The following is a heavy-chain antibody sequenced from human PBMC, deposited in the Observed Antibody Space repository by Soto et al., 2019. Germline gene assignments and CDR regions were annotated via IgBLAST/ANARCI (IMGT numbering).Heavy chain of an antibody. CDR2: IYSSGNT. CDR1: GDSMTSYY. J-gene: IGHJ4*02. CDR3: ARGGGWLPDL. Sequence: QVQLQESGPGLVKSSETLSLTCTVSGDSMTSYYWTWIRQSPEKGLEWIGYIYSSGNTNYNPSLKSRVTISVDTSNNQFSLKLTSMTAADSAVYYCARGGGWLPDLWGQGTLVTVST. D-gene: IGHD3-22*01. V-gene: IGHV4-59*01.